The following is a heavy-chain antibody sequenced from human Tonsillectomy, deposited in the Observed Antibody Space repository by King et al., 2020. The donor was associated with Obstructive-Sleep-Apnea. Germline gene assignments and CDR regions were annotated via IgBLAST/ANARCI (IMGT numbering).Heavy chain of an antibody. V-gene: IGHV3-23*04. CDR2: ISGSADIT. J-gene: IGHJ4*02. D-gene: IGHD6-19*01. Sequence: EVQLVESGGGLVQPGGSLRLSCAASGFTFSTYAMNWVRQAPGKGLDWVSAISGSADITYYADSVKGRFTISRDNSKNTLDLQMNSLRAEDTAVYYCAKLAVAASGGDYWGQGTLVTVSS. CDR3: AKLAVAASGGDY. CDR1: GFTFSTYA.